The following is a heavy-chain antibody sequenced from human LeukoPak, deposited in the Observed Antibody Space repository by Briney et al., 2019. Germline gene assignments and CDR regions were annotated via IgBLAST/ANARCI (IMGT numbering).Heavy chain of an antibody. J-gene: IGHJ4*02. CDR3: ANLDDSHYYDSSGYRERGIDY. Sequence: GGSLRLSCAASGFTFSSYGMHWVRQAPGKGLEWVAFIRYDGSNKCYADSVKGRFTIPRDNSKNTLYLQMNSLRAEDTAVYYCANLDDSHYYDSSGYRERGIDYWGQGTLVTVSS. CDR1: GFTFSSYG. CDR2: IRYDGSNK. V-gene: IGHV3-30*02. D-gene: IGHD3-22*01.